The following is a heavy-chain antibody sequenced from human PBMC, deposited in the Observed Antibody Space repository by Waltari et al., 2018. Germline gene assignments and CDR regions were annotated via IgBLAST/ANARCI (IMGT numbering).Heavy chain of an antibody. CDR2: VHGSGKT. Sequence: HLQESGPGLVKPSGTLSLICAVPGDPMSPSPWWSWVRQPPGTGLEWIGQVHGSGKTNYNPSFASRVTVSLDTSTYHIALKVTSATAADTALYYCARDRGRGLYLDTWGRGILVTVSP. CDR1: GDPMSPSPW. J-gene: IGHJ4*02. V-gene: IGHV4-4*02. CDR3: ARDRGRGLYLDT. D-gene: IGHD2-15*01.